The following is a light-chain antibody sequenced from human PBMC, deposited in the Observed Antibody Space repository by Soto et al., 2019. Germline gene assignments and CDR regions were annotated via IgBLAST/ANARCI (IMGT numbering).Light chain of an antibody. CDR2: LNSDGSH. CDR3: QTWGSGIVV. CDR1: SGHSNYA. V-gene: IGLV4-69*01. J-gene: IGLJ2*01. Sequence: QSVLTQSPSASASLRASVKLTCTLSSGHSNYAIAWHQQQSEKGPRYLMKLNSDGSHSKGDGIPDRFSGSSSGAERYLTISSLQSEDEADYYCQTWGSGIVVFGGGTQLTVL.